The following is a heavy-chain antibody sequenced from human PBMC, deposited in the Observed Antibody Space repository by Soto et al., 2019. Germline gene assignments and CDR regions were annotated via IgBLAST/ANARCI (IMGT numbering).Heavy chain of an antibody. D-gene: IGHD1-26*01. CDR2: ISYDGSNR. CDR3: AREWVVGAVGGKAGYYYGMDV. V-gene: IGHV3-30-3*01. Sequence: QVQLVESGGGVVQPGRSLRLSCAASGFTFSSYAMHWVRQAPGKGLEWVAVISYDGSNRYYADSVKGRFTISIDNSKNTLYLQMNSLRAEYTAVYYCAREWVVGAVGGKAGYYYGMDVWGQGTTVTVSS. CDR1: GFTFSSYA. J-gene: IGHJ6*02.